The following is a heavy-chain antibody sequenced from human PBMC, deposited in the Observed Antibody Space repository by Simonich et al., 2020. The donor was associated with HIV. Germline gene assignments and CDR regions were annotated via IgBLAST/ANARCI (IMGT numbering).Heavy chain of an antibody. Sequence: QVQLQESGPGLVKPSETLSLTCAVSGYSINSGSYWAWIRQPPGKGLEWIGNVYHSGSTYYNPPLKNRVTISVDTSKNQFSRRLTSVTAADTAVYYCARELVATTDYWGQGTLVTVSS. CDR3: ARELVATTDY. D-gene: IGHD5-12*01. CDR2: VYHSGST. V-gene: IGHV4-38-2*02. J-gene: IGHJ4*02. CDR1: GYSINSGSY.